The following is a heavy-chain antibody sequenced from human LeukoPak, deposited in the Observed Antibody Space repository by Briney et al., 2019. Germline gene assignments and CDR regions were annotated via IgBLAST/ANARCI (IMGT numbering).Heavy chain of an antibody. Sequence: GGSLRLSCAASGFTFSDYYMSWIRQAPGKGLEWVSYISSSGSTIYYADSVKGRFTISRDNAKNSLYLQMNSLRAEDTAVYYCARDLTVGLYYYGMDVWGQGTTVTVSS. CDR2: ISSSGSTI. V-gene: IGHV3-11*01. CDR1: GFTFSDYY. D-gene: IGHD4-17*01. J-gene: IGHJ6*02. CDR3: ARDLTVGLYYYGMDV.